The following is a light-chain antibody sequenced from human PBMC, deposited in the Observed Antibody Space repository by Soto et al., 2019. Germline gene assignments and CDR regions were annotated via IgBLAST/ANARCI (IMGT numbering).Light chain of an antibody. J-gene: IGLJ1*01. CDR2: EVS. Sequence: QSVLTQPPSASGSPGQSVTISCTGTSSDVGRYNFVSWYQQHPGKAPKLMIYEVSKRPSGVPDRFSGSKSGNTASLTVSGLQAEDEADYYCSSYAVTSFVFGTGTKVTVL. CDR1: SSDVGRYNF. CDR3: SSYAVTSFV. V-gene: IGLV2-8*01.